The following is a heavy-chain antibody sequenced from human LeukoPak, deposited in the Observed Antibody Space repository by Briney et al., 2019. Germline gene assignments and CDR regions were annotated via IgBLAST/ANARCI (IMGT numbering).Heavy chain of an antibody. D-gene: IGHD3-3*01. Sequence: GGSLRLSCVASGFIFSNYWMHWVRQTPGKGLVWVSRISGDGSSTINADSVKGRFTISRDNAKNTLYLQMNSLRAEDTAVYYCAGGDVTVFGGFDPWGQGTLVTVSS. CDR1: GFIFSNYW. V-gene: IGHV3-74*01. CDR3: AGGDVTVFGGFDP. CDR2: ISGDGSST. J-gene: IGHJ5*02.